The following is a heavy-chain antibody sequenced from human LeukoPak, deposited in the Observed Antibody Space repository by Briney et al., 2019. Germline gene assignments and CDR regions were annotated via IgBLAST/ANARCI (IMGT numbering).Heavy chain of an antibody. J-gene: IGHJ3*02. D-gene: IGHD2-2*01. CDR3: AREGGLGYCSSTSCVRAFDI. CDR2: IYYSGST. CDR1: GGSISSGDYY. V-gene: IGHV4-30-4*01. Sequence: RPSETLSLTCTVSGGSISSGDYYWSWIRQPPGKGLEWIGYIYYSGSTYYNPSLKSRVTISVDTSKNQFPLKLSSVTAADTAVYYCAREGGLGYCSSTSCVRAFDIWGQGTMVTVSS.